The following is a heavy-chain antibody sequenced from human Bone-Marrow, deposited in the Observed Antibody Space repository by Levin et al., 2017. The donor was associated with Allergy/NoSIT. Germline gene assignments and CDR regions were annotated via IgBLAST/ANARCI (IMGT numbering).Heavy chain of an antibody. CDR2: IGGSGGIT. CDR3: AKEERYSGNAH. V-gene: IGHV3-23*01. Sequence: LSLTCAASGFTFSSYAMSWVRQAPGKGLEWVSLIGGSGGITYYADSVKGRFTISRDNSKNTLYLQMNSLRAEDTAVYYCAKEERYSGNAHWGQGTLVTVSS. D-gene: IGHD2-15*01. J-gene: IGHJ4*02. CDR1: GFTFSSYA.